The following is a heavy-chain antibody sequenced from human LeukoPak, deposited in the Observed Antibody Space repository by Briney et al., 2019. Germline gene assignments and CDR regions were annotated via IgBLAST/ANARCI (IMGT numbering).Heavy chain of an antibody. V-gene: IGHV4-59*08. Sequence: SETLSLTCTVSGGSVNNYYWSWIRQPPGKGLEWIGYIYYSGSTKYNPSLKSRVTISVDTSKNQFSLKLSSVTAADTAVYYCGGSSGVDYWGQGTLVTVSS. J-gene: IGHJ4*02. D-gene: IGHD6-19*01. CDR3: GGSSGVDY. CDR2: IYYSGST. CDR1: GGSVNNYY.